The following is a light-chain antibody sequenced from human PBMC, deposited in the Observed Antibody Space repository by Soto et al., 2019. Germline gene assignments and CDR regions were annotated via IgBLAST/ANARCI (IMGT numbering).Light chain of an antibody. CDR1: NSNIGITA. J-gene: IGLJ2*01. CDR2: YDD. V-gene: IGLV1-36*01. CDR3: SSYTSYSTLV. Sequence: QSVLTQPPSVSAAPRQRVTISCSGSNSNIGITAVNWYQQVPGKAPKLLIYYDDLLPSGVSDRFSGSKSGTSASLAISGLQSEDEDDYYCSSYTSYSTLVFGGGTKVTVL.